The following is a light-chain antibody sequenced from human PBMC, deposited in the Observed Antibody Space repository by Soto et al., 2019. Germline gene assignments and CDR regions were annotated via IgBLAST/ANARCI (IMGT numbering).Light chain of an antibody. CDR3: QQYKTYPRT. CDR2: DAS. Sequence: DIQMTQSPSTLSASVGDRVTITCRASQSISSWLAWYQQKPGKAPKLLMYDASRLESGVPSRFSGSGSGTEFTLTISSLQPDDFATYYCQQYKTYPRTFGQGTKLQSK. J-gene: IGKJ2*01. CDR1: QSISSW. V-gene: IGKV1-5*01.